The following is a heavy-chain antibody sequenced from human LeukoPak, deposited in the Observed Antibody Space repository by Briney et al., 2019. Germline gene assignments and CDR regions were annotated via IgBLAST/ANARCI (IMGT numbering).Heavy chain of an antibody. CDR1: RFIFSSYW. CDR2: INQDGSDK. D-gene: IGHD3-22*01. J-gene: IGHJ4*02. CDR3: ARDRGWRSSGYYLYYFDF. V-gene: IGHV3-7*01. Sequence: GGSLRLSCATSRFIFSSYWMTWVRRTPGKGLEWVASINQDGSDKYYVDSVKGRFTISRDNAKKSLYLEMSSLRAEDTAVYYCARDRGWRSSGYYLYYFDFWGQGTLVTVSS.